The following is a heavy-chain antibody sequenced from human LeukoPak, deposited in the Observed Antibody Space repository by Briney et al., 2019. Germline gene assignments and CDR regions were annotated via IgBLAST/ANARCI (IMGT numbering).Heavy chain of an antibody. J-gene: IGHJ4*02. CDR1: GFIFSSYS. CDR2: ISSSGTYK. Sequence: GGSLRLSCAVSGFIFSSYSMSWVRQAPGKGLEWVSSISSSGTYKYYADSVKGRFTISRDNAKNSLYLQMNSLRAEDTAVYYCARDGQINIRGQGTLVTVSS. D-gene: IGHD2/OR15-2a*01. CDR3: ARDGQINI. V-gene: IGHV3-21*01.